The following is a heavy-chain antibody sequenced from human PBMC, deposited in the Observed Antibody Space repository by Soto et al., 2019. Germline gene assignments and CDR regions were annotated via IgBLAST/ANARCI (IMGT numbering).Heavy chain of an antibody. V-gene: IGHV4-31*11. CDR3: ARGADYGDTVREYFFDF. Sequence: QVQLQESGPGLVKPSQTLSLRCAVSGVSINNDPCFWSWIRQYPGKGLEWIGYIYSSGTTYYNPSLLSRVSMSLDTSGNQFSLRLSSVTAADTALYFCARGADYGDTVREYFFDFWGQGALVTVSS. D-gene: IGHD4-17*01. CDR1: GVSINNDPCF. CDR2: IYSSGTT. J-gene: IGHJ4*02.